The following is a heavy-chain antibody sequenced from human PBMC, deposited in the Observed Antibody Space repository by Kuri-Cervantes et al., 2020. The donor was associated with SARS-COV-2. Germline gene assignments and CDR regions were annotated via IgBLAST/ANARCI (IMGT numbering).Heavy chain of an antibody. D-gene: IGHD2-2*01. V-gene: IGHV3-30-3*01. J-gene: IGHJ5*02. CDR1: GFTFSSYA. Sequence: GESLKISCAASGFTFSSYAMHWVRQAPGKGLEWVAVISYDGSNKYYAVSVKGRFTISRDNSKNTLYLQMNSLRAEDTAVYYCARLGWEWCSSTSCYATWGQGTLVTVSS. CDR3: ARLGWEWCSSTSCYAT. CDR2: ISYDGSNK.